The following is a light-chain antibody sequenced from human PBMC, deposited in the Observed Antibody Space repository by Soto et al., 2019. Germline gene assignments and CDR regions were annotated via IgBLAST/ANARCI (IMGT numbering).Light chain of an antibody. CDR2: STN. V-gene: IGLV8-61*01. CDR3: VLYMGSGIWV. J-gene: IGLJ3*02. CDR1: SGSVSTSYY. Sequence: QTVVTQEPSFSVSPGRAVTLTCGLSSGSVSTSYYPSWYQLTPGQAPRTLIYSTNTRSSGVPDRFSGSILVNKAALTITGAQADDESDYYCVLYMGSGIWVFGGGTKLTVL.